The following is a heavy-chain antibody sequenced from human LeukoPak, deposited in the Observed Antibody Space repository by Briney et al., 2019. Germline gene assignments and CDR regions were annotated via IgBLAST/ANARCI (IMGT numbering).Heavy chain of an antibody. V-gene: IGHV3-7*04. J-gene: IGHJ4*02. CDR2: ISPDGTEK. D-gene: IGHD6-19*01. Sequence: GGSRRLSCSASGFTFSSFWMSWVRQAPGKGLEWVANISPDGTEKYYVDSVKGRFTISRDNAKNSLYLQMNSLRDADTAVYYCARNNVAVPGDDYWGQGTLVTVSS. CDR3: ARNNVAVPGDDY. CDR1: GFTFSSFW.